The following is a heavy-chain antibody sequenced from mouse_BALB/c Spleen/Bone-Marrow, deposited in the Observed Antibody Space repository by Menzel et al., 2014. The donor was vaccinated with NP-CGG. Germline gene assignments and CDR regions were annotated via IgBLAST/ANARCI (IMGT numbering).Heavy chain of an antibody. J-gene: IGHJ1*01. CDR1: GFDFSRYW. Sequence: EVQLQQSGGGLVQPGGSLKLSCAASGFDFSRYWMSWVRQAPGKGLEWIGEINPDSSTINYTPSLKDKFIISRDNAKNTLYQQISEVRSEETAICYCTSLNYYGNLFVWGAGTTVTVTS. V-gene: IGHV4-1*02. CDR2: INPDSSTI. CDR3: TSLNYYGNLFV. D-gene: IGHD1-1*01.